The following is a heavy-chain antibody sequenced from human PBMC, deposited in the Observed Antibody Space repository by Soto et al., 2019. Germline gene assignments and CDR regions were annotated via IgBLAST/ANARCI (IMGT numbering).Heavy chain of an antibody. J-gene: IGHJ5*02. Sequence: SGPTLVNPTQTPTLTCTFSGFSLNTRGGGVGWIRQPPGKALEWLALIFWDDDKRYSPSLKNRLTITKDTSKNQVVLTLTNMDPVDTATYYCAHRRDATVRVPAAISAWFDPWGQGTQVTVSS. CDR3: AHRRDATVRVPAAISAWFDP. CDR2: IFWDDDK. D-gene: IGHD2-2*01. V-gene: IGHV2-5*02. CDR1: GFSLNTRGGG.